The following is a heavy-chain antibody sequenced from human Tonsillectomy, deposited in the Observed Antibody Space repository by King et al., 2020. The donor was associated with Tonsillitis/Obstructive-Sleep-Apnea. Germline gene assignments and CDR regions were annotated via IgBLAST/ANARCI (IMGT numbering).Heavy chain of an antibody. V-gene: IGHV4-34*01. Sequence: VQLQQWGAGLLKPSETLSLTCAVYGGSFSGYYWSGIRQPPGKGLEWIGEINHSGSTNYNPSLKSRVTISVDTAKNQFSLRLSSVTAADTAVYYCARAPYYDFLSGYQVGGYYYGMDVWGQGTTVTVSS. CDR2: INHSGST. J-gene: IGHJ6*02. D-gene: IGHD3-3*01. CDR3: ARAPYYDFLSGYQVGGYYYGMDV. CDR1: GGSFSGYY.